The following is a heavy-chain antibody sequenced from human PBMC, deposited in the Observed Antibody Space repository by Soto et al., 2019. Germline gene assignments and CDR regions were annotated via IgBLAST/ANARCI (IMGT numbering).Heavy chain of an antibody. CDR3: ARDRGRYFDWSAQFDY. V-gene: IGHV3-30*03. J-gene: IGHJ4*02. CDR1: AFTFRNYG. CDR2: ISYDGSNK. D-gene: IGHD3-9*01. Sequence: PGGSLRLSCAASAFTFRNYGMNWVRKAPGKGLEWVSVISYDGSNKYYADSVKGRFTISRDNSKNTLYLQMNSLRAEDTAVYYCARDRGRYFDWSAQFDYWGQGTLVTVSS.